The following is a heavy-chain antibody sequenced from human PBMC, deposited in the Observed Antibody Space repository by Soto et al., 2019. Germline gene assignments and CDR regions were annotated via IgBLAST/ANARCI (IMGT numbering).Heavy chain of an antibody. CDR2: ISGSGGTT. V-gene: IGHV3-23*01. D-gene: IGHD4-17*01. J-gene: IGHJ3*02. CDR3: AKGGNYGDVGYAFDI. Sequence: EVQLLESGGGLVQPGGSLRLSCAASGFTFRSYAMNWVRQAPGKGLEWVSGISGSGGTTYYADSVKGRFTISRDNSKNTLYLQMNSLRAEDTAVYSCAKGGNYGDVGYAFDIWGQGTMVTVSS. CDR1: GFTFRSYA.